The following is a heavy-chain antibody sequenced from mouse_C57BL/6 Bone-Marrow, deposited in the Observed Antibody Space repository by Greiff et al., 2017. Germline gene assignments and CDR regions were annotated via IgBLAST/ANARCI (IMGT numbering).Heavy chain of an antibody. CDR1: GYTFTSYW. J-gene: IGHJ2*01. D-gene: IGHD2-2*01. CDR2: INPSNGGT. CDR3: ASPMVTTGDFDY. V-gene: IGHV1-53*01. Sequence: QVQLKQSGTELVKPGASVKLSCKASGYTFTSYWMHWVKQRPGQGLEWIGNINPSNGGTNYNEKFKSKATLTVDKSSSTAYMQLSSLTSEDSAVYYCASPMVTTGDFDYWGQGTTLTVSS.